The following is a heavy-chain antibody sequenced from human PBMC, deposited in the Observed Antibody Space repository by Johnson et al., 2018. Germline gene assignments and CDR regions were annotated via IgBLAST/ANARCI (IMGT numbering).Heavy chain of an antibody. CDR3: AKFRSGSYSCAFDV. J-gene: IGHJ3*01. D-gene: IGHD3-22*01. CDR2: ISGGGENT. CDR1: GFTFRGYA. V-gene: IGHV3-23*04. Sequence: EVQLVESGGGFVQPGGSLRLSCVAFGFTFRGYAMSWVRQAPGKGLEWVSAISGGGENTYFADSVKGRFTISRDNSKNTVYLQMNSRRVEDTALYYCAKFRSGSYSCAFDVWGQGTMVTVSS.